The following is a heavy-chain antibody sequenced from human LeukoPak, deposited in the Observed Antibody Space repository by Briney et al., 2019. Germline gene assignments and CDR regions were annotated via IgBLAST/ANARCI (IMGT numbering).Heavy chain of an antibody. CDR3: ARGRFSYYGSGSYGI. D-gene: IGHD3-10*01. CDR2: INHSGST. CDR1: GGSFSGYY. J-gene: IGHJ4*02. V-gene: IGHV4-34*01. Sequence: PSETLSLTRAVYGGSFSGYYWSWIRQPPGKGLEWIGEINHSGSTNYNPSLKSRVTISVDTSKNQFSLKLSSVTAADTAVYYCARGRFSYYGSGSYGIWGQGTLVTVSS.